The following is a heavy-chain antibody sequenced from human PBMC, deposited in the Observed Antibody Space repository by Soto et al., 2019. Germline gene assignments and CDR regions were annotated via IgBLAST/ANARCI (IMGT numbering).Heavy chain of an antibody. Sequence: EVQLVESGGGLVKPGGSLRLSCAASGFTFSNALMTWVRQAPGKGLEWVGRIKSKSDGGTTDSAASVKGRFIISRDDSKNTLYLQMNSLKTEDTAMYYCSGDSNYFNYWGQGTLVIVSS. CDR2: IKSKSDGGTT. J-gene: IGHJ4*02. CDR1: GFTFSNAL. V-gene: IGHV3-15*01. CDR3: SGDSNYFNY.